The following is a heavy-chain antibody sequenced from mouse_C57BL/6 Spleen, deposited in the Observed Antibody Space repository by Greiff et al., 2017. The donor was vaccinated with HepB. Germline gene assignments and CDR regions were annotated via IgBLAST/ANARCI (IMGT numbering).Heavy chain of an antibody. V-gene: IGHV1-76*01. CDR3: ARGGVRLYYFDY. J-gene: IGHJ2*01. Sequence: VQLQQSGAELVRPGASVKLSCKASGYTFTDYYINWVKQRPGQGLEWIARIYPGSGNTYYNEKFKGKATLTAEKSSSTAYMQLSSLTSEDSAVYFCARGGVRLYYFDYWGQGTTLTVSS. CDR1: GYTFTDYY. CDR2: IYPGSGNT. D-gene: IGHD1-1*01.